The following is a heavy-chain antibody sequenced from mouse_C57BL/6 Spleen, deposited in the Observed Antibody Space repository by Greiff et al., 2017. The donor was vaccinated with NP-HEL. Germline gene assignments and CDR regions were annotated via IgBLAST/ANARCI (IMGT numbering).Heavy chain of an antibody. CDR2: IDPSDSYT. V-gene: IGHV1-50*01. D-gene: IGHD4-1*01. Sequence: QVHVKQPGAELVKPGASVKLSCKASGYTFTSYWMQWVKQRPGQGLEWIGEIDPSDSYTNYNQKFKGKATLTVDTSSSTAYMQLSSLTSEDSAVYYCARSVGRGGFAYWGQGTLVTVSA. CDR3: ARSVGRGGFAY. J-gene: IGHJ3*01. CDR1: GYTFTSYW.